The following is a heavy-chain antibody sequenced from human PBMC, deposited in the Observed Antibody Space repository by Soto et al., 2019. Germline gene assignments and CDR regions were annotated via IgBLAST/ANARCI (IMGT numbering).Heavy chain of an antibody. CDR3: TRDLNHDTGP. CDR2: ISPDGSEE. V-gene: IGHV3-7*04. Sequence: EVQLVKSGGGLVQPGGSLRLSCAASGFTFSGYWMTWVRQAPGKGLEGVANISPDGSEEYYVDSVKGRFTISRDNAKNSVYLQMNSLRGEDTALYYCTRDLNHDTGPWGQGTQVTVSS. J-gene: IGHJ5*02. D-gene: IGHD2-8*02. CDR1: GFTFSGYW.